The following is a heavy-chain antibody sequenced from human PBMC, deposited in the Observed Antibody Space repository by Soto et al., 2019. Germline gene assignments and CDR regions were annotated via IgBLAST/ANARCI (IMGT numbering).Heavy chain of an antibody. CDR2: IDWDDDK. CDR3: ARICLGYYYYGMDV. CDR1: GFYFSTSGMC. V-gene: IGHV2-70*01. J-gene: IGHJ6*02. Sequence: NRRQGHTRRCRCSGFYFSTSGMCVSWIRQPPGKALEWLALIDWDDDKYYSTSLKTRLTISKDTSKNQVVLTMTNMDPVDTATYYCARICLGYYYYGMDVWGQGTTVTVSS. D-gene: IGHD7-27*01.